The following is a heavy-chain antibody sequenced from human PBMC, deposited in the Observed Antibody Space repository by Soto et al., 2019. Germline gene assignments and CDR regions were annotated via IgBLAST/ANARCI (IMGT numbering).Heavy chain of an antibody. J-gene: IGHJ6*02. CDR2: IIPIFGTA. Sequence: QVQLVQSGAEVKKPGSSVKVSCKASGGTFSSYAISRVRQAPGQGLEWMGGIIPIFGTANYAQKFQGRVTITADESTSTAYMELSSLRSEDTAVYYCVRAPYDSSGYSNYYYGMDVWGQGTTVTVSS. CDR1: GGTFSSYA. V-gene: IGHV1-69*01. CDR3: VRAPYDSSGYSNYYYGMDV. D-gene: IGHD3-22*01.